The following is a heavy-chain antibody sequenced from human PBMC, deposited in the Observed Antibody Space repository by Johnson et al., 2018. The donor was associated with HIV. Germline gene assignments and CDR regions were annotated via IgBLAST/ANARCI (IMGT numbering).Heavy chain of an antibody. CDR3: ARDGGIAAADAFDI. D-gene: IGHD6-13*01. V-gene: IGHV3-11*04. CDR2: ISSTGSTI. CDR1: GFTFSDYY. J-gene: IGHJ3*02. Sequence: QMLLVESGGGLVKPGGSLRLSCVASGFTFSDYYMSWIRQAPGKGLEWVSYISSTGSTIYYADSVKGRFTISRDNSKNTLYLQMNSLRAEDTAVYYCARDGGIAAADAFDIWGQGTMVTVSS.